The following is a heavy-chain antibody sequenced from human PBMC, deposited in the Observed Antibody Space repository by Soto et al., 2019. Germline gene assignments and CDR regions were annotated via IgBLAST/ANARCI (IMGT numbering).Heavy chain of an antibody. CDR1: GVSLNTYY. Sequence: SETLALTGAASGVSLNTYYGSWIRKPAGKGLEWIGRIYTTGSANHNPSLKSRVTMSVDTSKNQVSLKLTSVTAADAGGYYCARDDYYDSNNWFDPWGQGILVTVSS. V-gene: IGHV4-4*07. CDR2: IYTTGSA. D-gene: IGHD3-9*01. CDR3: ARDDYYDSNNWFDP. J-gene: IGHJ5*02.